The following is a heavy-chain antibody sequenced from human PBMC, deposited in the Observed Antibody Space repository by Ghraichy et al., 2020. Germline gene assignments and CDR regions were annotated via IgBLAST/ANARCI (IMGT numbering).Heavy chain of an antibody. V-gene: IGHV3-23*01. Sequence: LSLTCAASGFTFSNYVMSWVRQAPGKGLEWVSSVSGSGGRTYYADSVTGRFTISRDNSKNTLYLQMNSLRAEDTAVYYCAKSYSSSWTYYFDYWGQGTLVTVSS. CDR3: AKSYSSSWTYYFDY. CDR2: VSGSGGRT. CDR1: GFTFSNYV. J-gene: IGHJ4*02. D-gene: IGHD6-13*01.